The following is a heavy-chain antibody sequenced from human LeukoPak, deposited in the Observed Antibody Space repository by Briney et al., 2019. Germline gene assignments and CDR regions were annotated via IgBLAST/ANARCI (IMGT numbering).Heavy chain of an antibody. Sequence: GGSLRLSCTESGFPFSSYGMQWVRQAPGKGLEWVACIRYDENTKYYADSVKGRFTVSRDNSENTLFLQMNSLRAEDTAVYYCAKDAQRGFDFSNSLESWGQGTLVTVSP. J-gene: IGHJ4*02. CDR1: GFPFSSYG. CDR3: AKDAQRGFDFSNSLES. D-gene: IGHD4-11*01. CDR2: IRYDENTK. V-gene: IGHV3-30*02.